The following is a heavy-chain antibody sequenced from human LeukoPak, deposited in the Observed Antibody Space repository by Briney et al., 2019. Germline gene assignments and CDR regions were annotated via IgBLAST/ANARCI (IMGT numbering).Heavy chain of an antibody. J-gene: IGHJ4*02. V-gene: IGHV3-30*02. D-gene: IGHD5-24*01. Sequence: PGGSLRLSCAASGFTFSSYAMSWVRQAPGKGLEWVAFIRYDGSNKYYADSVKGRFTISRDNPKNLLFLQINSLRVEDTAVYYCARETPRRGETRDGYRWGQGTVVTVSS. CDR2: IRYDGSNK. CDR1: GFTFSSYA. CDR3: ARETPRRGETRDGYR.